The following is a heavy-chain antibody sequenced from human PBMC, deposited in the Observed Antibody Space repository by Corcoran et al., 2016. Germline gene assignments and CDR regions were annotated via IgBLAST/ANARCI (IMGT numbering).Heavy chain of an antibody. Sequence: QVQLQQWGAGLLKPSETLSLTCAVYGGSFSGYYWSWIRQPPGKGLEWIGEINHSGSTNYNPSLKSRVTISVDTSKNQFPLKLRPVTAADTAVYYGSSGSSVVVVAANFSNWFDPWGQGTLVTVSS. J-gene: IGHJ5*02. CDR2: INHSGST. CDR1: GGSFSGYY. CDR3: SSGSSVVVVAANFSNWFDP. V-gene: IGHV4-34*01. D-gene: IGHD2-15*01.